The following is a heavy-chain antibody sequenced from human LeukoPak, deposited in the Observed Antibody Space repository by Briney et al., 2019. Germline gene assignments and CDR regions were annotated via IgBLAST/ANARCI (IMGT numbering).Heavy chain of an antibody. V-gene: IGHV4-59*01. CDR1: GGSISSYY. CDR2: IYYSGST. CDR3: ARTYGYNYGTSQPYYFDY. Sequence: PSETLSLTCTVSGGSISSYYWTWIRRPPGKGLEWIGYIYYSGSTNYNPSLKSRVTISVDTSKNQFSLKLSSVTAADTAVYYCARTYGYNYGTSQPYYFDYWGQGTLVTVSS. D-gene: IGHD5-18*01. J-gene: IGHJ4*02.